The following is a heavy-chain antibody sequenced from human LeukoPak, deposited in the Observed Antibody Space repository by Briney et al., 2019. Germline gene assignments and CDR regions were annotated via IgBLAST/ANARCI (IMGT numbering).Heavy chain of an antibody. J-gene: IGHJ4*02. CDR2: IYSGGST. CDR3: AKDRPNYYGNNGHYYRQNGDY. V-gene: IGHV3-53*01. D-gene: IGHD3-22*01. CDR1: GFTVSSNY. Sequence: PGGSLRLSCAASGFTVSSNYMSWVRQAPGKGLEWVSVIYSGGSTYYADSVRGRFTISRDNSENTLYLRMNSLRAEDTAIYYCAKDRPNYYGNNGHYYRQNGDYWGQGTLVTVSS.